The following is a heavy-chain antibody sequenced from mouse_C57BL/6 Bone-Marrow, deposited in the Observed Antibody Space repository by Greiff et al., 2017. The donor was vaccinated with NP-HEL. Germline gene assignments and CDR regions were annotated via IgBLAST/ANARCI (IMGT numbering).Heavy chain of an antibody. CDR2: IYPRSGNT. CDR3: ARSGSSYNYFDY. V-gene: IGHV1-81*01. D-gene: IGHD1-1*01. CDR1: GYTFTSYG. Sequence: VQLVESGAELARPGASVKLSCKASGYTFTSYGISWVKQRTGQGLEWIGEIYPRSGNTYYNEKFKGQATLTADKSSSTAYMELRSLTSEDAAVYFCARSGSSYNYFDYWGQGTTLTVSS. J-gene: IGHJ2*01.